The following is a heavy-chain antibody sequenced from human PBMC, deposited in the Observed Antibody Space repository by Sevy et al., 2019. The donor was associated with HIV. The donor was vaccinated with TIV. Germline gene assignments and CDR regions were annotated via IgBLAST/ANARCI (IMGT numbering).Heavy chain of an antibody. J-gene: IGHJ3*02. D-gene: IGHD3-16*01. CDR2: ISGSGGST. CDR3: TKDLGSRVAVGAFDI. CDR1: GFTFSSYA. Sequence: GGSLRLSCAASGFTFSSYAMSWVRQAPGKGLEWVSAISGSGGSTYYADSVKGRFTISRDNSKNTLYLQMNSLRAEDTADYYCTKDLGSRVAVGAFDIWGQGTMVTVSS. V-gene: IGHV3-23*01.